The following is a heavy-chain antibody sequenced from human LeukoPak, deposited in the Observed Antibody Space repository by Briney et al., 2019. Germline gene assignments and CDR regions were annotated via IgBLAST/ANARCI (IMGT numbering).Heavy chain of an antibody. J-gene: IGHJ4*02. CDR2: INPSGGST. V-gene: IGHV1-46*01. CDR3: ATDPDDYSNYVSY. D-gene: IGHD4-11*01. Sequence: ASVKVSYKASGYTFTGYYMHWVRQAPGQGLEWMGIINPSGGSTSYAQKFQGRVTMTEDTSTDTAYMELSSLRSEDTAVYYCATDPDDYSNYVSYWGQGTLVTVSS. CDR1: GYTFTGYY.